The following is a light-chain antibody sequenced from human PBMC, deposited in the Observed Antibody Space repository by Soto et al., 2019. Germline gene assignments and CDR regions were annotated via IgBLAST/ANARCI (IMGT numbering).Light chain of an antibody. CDR3: QQYNAYSLT. Sequence: DIQMTQSPSTLSASVGDRVTITCRASQRLNSDLAWYQQKPGKAPKLLIYQASSLQGGVPSRFTGSGSGTEFILAISSLQPDDSATYYCQQYNAYSLTFGGGTKVEIK. V-gene: IGKV1-5*03. CDR1: QRLNSD. CDR2: QAS. J-gene: IGKJ4*02.